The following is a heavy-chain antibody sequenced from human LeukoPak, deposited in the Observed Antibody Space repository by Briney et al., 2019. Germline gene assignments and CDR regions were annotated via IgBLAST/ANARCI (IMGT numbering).Heavy chain of an antibody. V-gene: IGHV4-59*01. CDR3: ARSGYNFWFDP. Sequence: SETLSLTXTVSGGSISSYYWSWIRQTPGKGLEWIGYIYYSGSTNYNPSLKSRVTISVDTSKNQFSLKLSSVTAADTAVYYCARSGYNFWFDPWGQGTLVTVSS. D-gene: IGHD5-24*01. CDR2: IYYSGST. J-gene: IGHJ5*02. CDR1: GGSISSYY.